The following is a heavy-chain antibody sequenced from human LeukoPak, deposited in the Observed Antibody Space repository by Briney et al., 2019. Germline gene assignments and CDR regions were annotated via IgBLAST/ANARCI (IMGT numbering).Heavy chain of an antibody. CDR1: GFTFSSYW. CDR3: AKDRIVGATTSYDYFDY. Sequence: PGGSLRLSCAASGFTFSSYWMSWVRQAPGKGLEWVANIKQDGSERYYVDSVKGRFTISRDNAKNSLYLQMNSLRAEDTAVYYCAKDRIVGATTSYDYFDYWGQGTLVTVSS. V-gene: IGHV3-7*01. CDR2: IKQDGSER. D-gene: IGHD1-26*01. J-gene: IGHJ4*02.